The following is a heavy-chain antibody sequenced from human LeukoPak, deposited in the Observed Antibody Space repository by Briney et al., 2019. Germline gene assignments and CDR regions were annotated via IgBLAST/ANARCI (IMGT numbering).Heavy chain of an antibody. Sequence: GGSLRLSCAASGFTFSSYAMNWVRQAPGKGLEWVSYISSSGRTIYYADSVKGRFTISRDNAKNSMYLLMNSLKSEDTAVYYCAKVDDYGDYWGQGTLVTVSS. CDR2: ISSSGRTI. D-gene: IGHD5-24*01. CDR3: AKVDDYGDY. CDR1: GFTFSSYA. J-gene: IGHJ4*02. V-gene: IGHV3-48*01.